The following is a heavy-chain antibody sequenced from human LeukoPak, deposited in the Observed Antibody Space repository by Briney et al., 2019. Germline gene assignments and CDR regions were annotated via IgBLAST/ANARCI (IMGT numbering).Heavy chain of an antibody. J-gene: IGHJ3*02. CDR1: GFTFSRYT. V-gene: IGHV3-23*01. CDR3: AKQWRGTGDAFDS. D-gene: IGHD3/OR15-3a*01. Sequence: GGSLRLSCAASGFTFSRYTMSWVRQAPGKGLEWVSAISGNGGSTYSADSVQGRFIISRDNSKNTLYLQMNSLRAEDTAVYYCAKQWRGTGDAFDSWGQGTMVIVS. CDR2: ISGNGGST.